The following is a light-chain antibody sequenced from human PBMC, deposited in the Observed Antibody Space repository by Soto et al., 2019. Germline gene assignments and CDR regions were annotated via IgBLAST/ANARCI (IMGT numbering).Light chain of an antibody. CDR2: DVI. Sequence: QSALTQPASVSGSPGQSITISCSGTNTDVGAYDYVSWYQQHPGKAPILILYDVINRPSGVSDRFSGSKSGNTASLTISGLQAEDEAEYFCSSYSTISNLVFGTGTKLTVL. CDR3: SSYSTISNLV. CDR1: NTDVGAYDY. J-gene: IGLJ1*01. V-gene: IGLV2-14*03.